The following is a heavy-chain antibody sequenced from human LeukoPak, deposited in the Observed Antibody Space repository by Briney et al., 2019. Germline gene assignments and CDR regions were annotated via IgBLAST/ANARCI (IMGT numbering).Heavy chain of an antibody. D-gene: IGHD3-22*01. CDR3: AREQGLGGDSRYDEYSDY. CDR1: GFTFNSFG. Sequence: GGSLRLSCAVSGFTFNSFGIHWVRQAPGKGLERVAVIWYDGTNKYYADSVKGRFTISRDNSKNTLYLQMSSLRAEDTAVYYCAREQGLGGDSRYDEYSDYWGQGTLVTVSS. V-gene: IGHV3-33*01. J-gene: IGHJ4*02. CDR2: IWYDGTNK.